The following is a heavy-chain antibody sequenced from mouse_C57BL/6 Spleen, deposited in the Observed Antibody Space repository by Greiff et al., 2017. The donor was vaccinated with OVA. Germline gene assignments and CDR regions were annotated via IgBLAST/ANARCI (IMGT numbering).Heavy chain of an antibody. V-gene: IGHV1-82*01. CDR2: IYPGDGDT. CDR3: APYYSNAWFAY. D-gene: IGHD2-5*01. Sequence: QVQLQQSGPELVKPGASVKISCKASGYAFSSSWMNWVKQRPGKGLEWIGRIYPGDGDTNYNGKFKGKATLTADKSSSTAYMQLSSLTSEDSAVYFCAPYYSNAWFAYWGQGTLVTVSA. CDR1: GYAFSSSW. J-gene: IGHJ3*01.